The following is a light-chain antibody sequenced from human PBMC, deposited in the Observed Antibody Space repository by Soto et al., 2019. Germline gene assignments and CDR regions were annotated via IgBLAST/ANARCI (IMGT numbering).Light chain of an antibody. CDR3: QQGGSFPIT. CDR1: QDIGSW. Sequence: DIQMTQSPSSVSASVGDRVTITCRASQDIGSWLAWYQQKPGKAPDLLIYGASSLQSGVPSRFYRSGSGTDFTLTISSLQPEDFATYYCQQGGSFPITFGQGTRLEIK. V-gene: IGKV1-12*01. CDR2: GAS. J-gene: IGKJ5*01.